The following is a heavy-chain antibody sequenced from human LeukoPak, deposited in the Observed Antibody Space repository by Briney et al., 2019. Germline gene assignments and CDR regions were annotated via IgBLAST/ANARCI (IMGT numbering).Heavy chain of an antibody. V-gene: IGHV1-46*01. CDR2: INPSGGST. D-gene: IGHD4-17*01. CDR1: GGTFSSYA. J-gene: IGHJ4*02. Sequence: ASVKVSFKASGGTFSSYAISWVRQAPGQGLEWMGIINPSGGSTSYAQKFQGRVTMTRDTSTSTVYMELSSLRSEDTAVYYCARAKGDYGDYFDYWGQGTLVTVSS. CDR3: ARAKGDYGDYFDY.